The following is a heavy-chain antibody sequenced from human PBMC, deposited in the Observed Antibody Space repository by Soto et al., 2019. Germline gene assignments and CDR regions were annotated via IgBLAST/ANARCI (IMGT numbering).Heavy chain of an antibody. CDR1: WYSFTSYW. CDR2: IDPSDSYT. D-gene: IGHD6-13*01. J-gene: IGHJ6*02. Sequence: GESLKISCKGSWYSFTSYWISWVRQVPGKGLEWMGRIDPSDSYTNYSPSFQGHVTISADKSISTAYLQWSSLKASDTAMYYCARLPTQQMATYYSYGMEVWGQGTTVTVSS. V-gene: IGHV5-10-1*01. CDR3: ARLPTQQMATYYSYGMEV.